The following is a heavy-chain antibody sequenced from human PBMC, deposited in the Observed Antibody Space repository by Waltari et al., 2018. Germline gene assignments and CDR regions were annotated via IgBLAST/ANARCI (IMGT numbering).Heavy chain of an antibody. D-gene: IGHD3-10*01. CDR3: ARKKMRPTYYYGSGSYYDY. V-gene: IGHV4-34*01. Sequence: QVQLQQWGAGLLKPSETLSLTCAVYGGSFSGYYWSWIRQPPGKGLELIGEINHSGSTNYNPSLKSRVTISVDTSKNQFSLKLSSVTAADTAVYYCARKKMRPTYYYGSGSYYDYWGQGTLVTVSS. CDR1: GGSFSGYY. J-gene: IGHJ4*02. CDR2: INHSGST.